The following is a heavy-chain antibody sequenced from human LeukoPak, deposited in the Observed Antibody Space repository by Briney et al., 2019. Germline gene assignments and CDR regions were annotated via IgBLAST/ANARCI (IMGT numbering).Heavy chain of an antibody. V-gene: IGHV4-59*08. J-gene: IGHJ3*01. CDR3: ARQLRSDAFDF. CDR2: IFYTRPS. D-gene: IGHD2-21*02. CDR1: GGSITTFY. Sequence: SETLSLTCTVSGGSITTFYWSWVRQPPGKGMSSICYIFYTRPSHYTPSLKSRLTISVHSSKTHFSLSLSSVTAAATAVYYCARQLRSDAFDFWGQGTLVTVSS.